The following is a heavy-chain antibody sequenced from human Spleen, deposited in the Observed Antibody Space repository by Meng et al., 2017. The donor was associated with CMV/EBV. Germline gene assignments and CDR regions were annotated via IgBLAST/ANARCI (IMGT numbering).Heavy chain of an antibody. CDR1: FSSYD. CDR3: ASPHNPYCSSSTCSDSSLDY. V-gene: IGHV1-8*01. CDR2: MNPSSGNT. D-gene: IGHD2-2*01. J-gene: IGHJ4*02. Sequence: FSSYDIHWVRQATGQGLEWLGWMNPSSGNTGYAQRFQGRLTMTRNTSISTAYMDLSRLRSEDTAVHFCASPHNPYCSSSTCSDSSLDYWGQGTLVTVSS.